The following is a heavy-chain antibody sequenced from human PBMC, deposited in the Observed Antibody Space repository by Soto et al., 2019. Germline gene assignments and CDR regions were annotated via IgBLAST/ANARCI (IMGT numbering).Heavy chain of an antibody. CDR3: AREPSSEHYGYGPGDAAFDI. CDR2: ISYDGSNK. CDR1: GFTFSSYA. D-gene: IGHD4-17*01. V-gene: IGHV3-30-3*01. J-gene: IGHJ3*02. Sequence: QVQLVESGGGVVQPGRSLRLSCAASGFTFSSYAMHWVRQAPGKGLEWVAVISYDGSNKYYADSVKGRFTISRDNSKNTLYLQMNSLRAEDTAVYYCAREPSSEHYGYGPGDAAFDIWGQGTMVTVSS.